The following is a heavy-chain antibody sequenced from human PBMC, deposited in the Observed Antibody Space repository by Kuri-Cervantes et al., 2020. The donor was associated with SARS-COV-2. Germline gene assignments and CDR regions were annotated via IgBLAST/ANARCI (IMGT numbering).Heavy chain of an antibody. CDR1: GGSISSYY. J-gene: IGHJ6*03. V-gene: IGHV4-59*01. CDR3: ARVRGGSSSIYYYYYMDV. Sequence: SETLSLTCTVSGGSISSYYWSWIRQLPGKGLEWSGYIYYRGSTNYNPSLKSRVTISVDTSKNQFSRKLSSVSAADTAVYYCARVRGGSSSIYYYYYMDVWGKGTTVTVSS. D-gene: IGHD6-6*01. CDR2: IYYRGST.